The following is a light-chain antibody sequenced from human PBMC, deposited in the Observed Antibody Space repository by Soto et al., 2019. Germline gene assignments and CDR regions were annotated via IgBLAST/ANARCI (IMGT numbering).Light chain of an antibody. J-gene: IGKJ1*01. CDR3: QQYNNWLST. V-gene: IGKV3-15*01. CDR2: GAS. Sequence: EIVLTQSPGTLSFSAGERATLSCGASQSVTSNYLAWYQQKPGQAPRLLIYGASTRATGIPARFSGSGSGTEFTLTISSLQSEDFAVYYCQQYNNWLSTFGQGTKVDIK. CDR1: QSVTSN.